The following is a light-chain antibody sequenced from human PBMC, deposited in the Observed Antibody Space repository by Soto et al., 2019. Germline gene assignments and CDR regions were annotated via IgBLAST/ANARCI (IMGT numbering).Light chain of an antibody. Sequence: EIVMTQSPAPLSVSPGERATLSCRAGQNIHTNLAWYQQKPGQAPRLLIYGASTRATGIPARFSGSGSGTEFTLTISSLQSEDFAVYYCQQYNNWPQTFGQGTKVYIK. V-gene: IGKV3-15*01. CDR2: GAS. CDR3: QQYNNWPQT. CDR1: QNIHTN. J-gene: IGKJ1*01.